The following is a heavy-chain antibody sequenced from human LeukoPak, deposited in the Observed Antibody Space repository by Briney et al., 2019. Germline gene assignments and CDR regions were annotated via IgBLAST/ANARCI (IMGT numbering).Heavy chain of an antibody. Sequence: PGGSLRLSCAASGFTFTSDGMSWVRQAPGKGLEWVSALSGSDSTTYYADSVKGRFTISRDNSKNTLFLEMNSLRVEDTAVYYCARAGYSSSWPLDYWGQGTQVTVSS. CDR3: ARAGYSSSWPLDY. CDR1: GFTFTSDG. D-gene: IGHD6-13*01. J-gene: IGHJ4*02. CDR2: LSGSDSTT. V-gene: IGHV3-23*01.